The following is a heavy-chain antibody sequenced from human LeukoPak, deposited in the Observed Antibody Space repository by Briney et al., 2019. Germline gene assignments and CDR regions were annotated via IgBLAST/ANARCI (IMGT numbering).Heavy chain of an antibody. J-gene: IGHJ4*02. Sequence: GGSLRLSCAVSGFTFSSYWMNWVRQVPGKGLVWVSHINTFGTAATYADSVKGRFTISRDNANNTLYLRMNSLRVGDTAVYYCVRDNAYKFDYWGQGTLVTVSS. D-gene: IGHD5-24*01. CDR1: GFTFSSYW. CDR2: INTFGTAA. CDR3: VRDNAYKFDY. V-gene: IGHV3-74*01.